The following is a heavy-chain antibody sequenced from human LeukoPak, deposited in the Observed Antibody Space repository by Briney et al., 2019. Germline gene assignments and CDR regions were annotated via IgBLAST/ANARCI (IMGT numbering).Heavy chain of an antibody. CDR1: GFTFSSYG. CDR3: AKDAAPGSGKLDY. Sequence: GGSLRLSCAASGFTFSSYGMHWVRQAPGKGLEWVASIRYDGNNKYYADSVKGRFTISIDKSKNPQYLQMNSLRAEDTAVYYGAKDAAPGSGKLDYWGQGTLVTVSS. D-gene: IGHD3-10*01. J-gene: IGHJ4*02. CDR2: IRYDGNNK. V-gene: IGHV3-30*02.